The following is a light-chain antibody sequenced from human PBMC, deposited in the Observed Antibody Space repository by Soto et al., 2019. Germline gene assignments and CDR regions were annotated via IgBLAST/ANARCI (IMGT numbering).Light chain of an antibody. CDR3: LQYNNWVPT. J-gene: IGKJ1*01. CDR1: QSVRSN. Sequence: EIVMTQSPATLSVSPGERATLSCRASQSVRSNLAWYQQKPGQAPRLLIYGASTRATGIPARFSGSGSGTEFTFTISSLQSEDFAVYYCLQYNNWVPTFGQGTKGDIK. CDR2: GAS. V-gene: IGKV3-15*01.